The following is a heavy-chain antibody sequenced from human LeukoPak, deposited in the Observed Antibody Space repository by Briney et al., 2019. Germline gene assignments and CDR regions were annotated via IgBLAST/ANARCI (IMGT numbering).Heavy chain of an antibody. CDR1: GYTFTGYY. CDR2: INPNSGGT. J-gene: IGHJ6*03. CDR3: ARDLGESSSWYHADYYYYMDV. V-gene: IGHV1-2*02. D-gene: IGHD6-13*01. Sequence: GASVKVSCKASGYTFTGYYMRWVRQAPGQGLEWMGWINPNSGGTNYAQKFQGRVTMTRDTSISTAYMELSRLRSDDTAVHYCARDLGESSSWYHADYYYYMDVWGKGTTVTVSS.